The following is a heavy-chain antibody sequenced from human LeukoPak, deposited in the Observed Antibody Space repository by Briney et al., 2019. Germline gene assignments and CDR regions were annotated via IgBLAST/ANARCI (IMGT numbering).Heavy chain of an antibody. J-gene: IGHJ4*02. CDR2: IYYSGST. Sequence: SETLSLTCTASGVSISSGGYYWSWIRQHPGKGLEWIGYIYYSGSTYYNPSLKSRVTISVDTSKNQFSLKLSSVTAADTAVYYCARVNRARPRITIFDYWGQGTLVTVSS. CDR3: ARVNRARPRITIFDY. V-gene: IGHV4-31*03. D-gene: IGHD3-9*01. CDR1: GVSISSGGYY.